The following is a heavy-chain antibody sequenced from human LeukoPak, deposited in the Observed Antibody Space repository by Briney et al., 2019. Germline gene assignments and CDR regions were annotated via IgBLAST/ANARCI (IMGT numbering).Heavy chain of an antibody. Sequence: ASVKVSFKASGYTFTSYDINWVRQATGQGLEWMGWMNPNSGNTGYAQKFQGRVTITRNTSISTAYMELSSLRSEDTAVYYCARVGGSAAGKLDYWGQGTLVTVSS. CDR3: ARVGGSAAGKLDY. D-gene: IGHD6-13*01. V-gene: IGHV1-8*03. CDR2: MNPNSGNT. J-gene: IGHJ4*02. CDR1: GYTFTSYD.